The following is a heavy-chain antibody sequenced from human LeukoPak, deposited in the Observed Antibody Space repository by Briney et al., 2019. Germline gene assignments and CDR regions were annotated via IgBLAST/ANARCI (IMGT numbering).Heavy chain of an antibody. D-gene: IGHD3-3*01. J-gene: IGHJ3*02. Sequence: ASVKVSCKASGYTCTSYGISWVRQAPGQGLEWMGWISAYNGNTNYAQNLQGRVTLTTDTSTSTAYMELRSLRSDDTAVYFCARDRSFRSDFWSVTDAFDMWGPGTMVIVSS. V-gene: IGHV1-18*01. CDR3: ARDRSFRSDFWSVTDAFDM. CDR1: GYTCTSYG. CDR2: ISAYNGNT.